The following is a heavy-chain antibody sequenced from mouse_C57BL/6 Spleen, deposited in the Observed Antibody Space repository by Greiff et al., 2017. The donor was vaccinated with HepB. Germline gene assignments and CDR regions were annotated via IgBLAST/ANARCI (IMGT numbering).Heavy chain of an antibody. CDR3: TPPATGTDWFAY. CDR2: IDPEDGDT. V-gene: IGHV14-1*01. J-gene: IGHJ3*01. CDR1: GFNIKDYY. Sequence: VQLQQSGAELVRPGASVKLSCTASGFNIKDYYMHWVKQRPEQGLEWIGRIDPEDGDTEYAPKFQGKATMTADTSSNTAYLQLSSLTSEDTAVYYCTPPATGTDWFAYWGQGTLVTVSA. D-gene: IGHD4-1*02.